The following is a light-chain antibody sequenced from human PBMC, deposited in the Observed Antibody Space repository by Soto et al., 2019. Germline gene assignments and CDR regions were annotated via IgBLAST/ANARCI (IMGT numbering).Light chain of an antibody. CDR1: QSISRY. Sequence: DIQMTQSPSSLSASVVDGFSITFRASQSISRYLNWYQQKPGKAPNLLIYKASSLESGVPSRFRGSGSGTEFTLTISSLQPDDFATYFCHQYNSYSHTFGQGTKVDIK. V-gene: IGKV1-5*03. J-gene: IGKJ1*01. CDR3: HQYNSYSHT. CDR2: KAS.